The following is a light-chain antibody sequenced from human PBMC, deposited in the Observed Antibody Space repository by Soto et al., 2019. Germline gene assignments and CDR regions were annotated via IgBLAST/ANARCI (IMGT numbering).Light chain of an antibody. CDR3: QHFGGTTFT. V-gene: IGKV3-20*01. J-gene: IGKJ5*01. CDR1: QSVSSD. CDR2: GAS. Sequence: EIVLTQSPATLSLSPGERATLSCRASQSVSSDLAWYQQKPGQAPRLLICGASRRATGIPDRVNGRGPGTDFTLTISRLEPGDFAVYYCQHFGGTTFTFGQGTRLAIK.